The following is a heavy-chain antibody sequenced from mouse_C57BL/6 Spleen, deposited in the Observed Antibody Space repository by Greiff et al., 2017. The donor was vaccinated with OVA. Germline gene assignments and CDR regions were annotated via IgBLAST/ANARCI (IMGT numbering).Heavy chain of an antibody. CDR2: IDPEDGDT. J-gene: IGHJ2*01. D-gene: IGHD2-3*01. V-gene: IGHV14-1*01. CDR1: GFNIKDYY. CDR3: NTGRGYYVHFDY. Sequence: VQLQQSGAELVRPGASVKLSCTASGFNIKDYYMHWVKQRPEQGLEWIGRIDPEDGDTEYAPKFQGKATMTADTSSNTAYLQLSSLTSEDTAVYYCNTGRGYYVHFDYWGQGTTLTVSS.